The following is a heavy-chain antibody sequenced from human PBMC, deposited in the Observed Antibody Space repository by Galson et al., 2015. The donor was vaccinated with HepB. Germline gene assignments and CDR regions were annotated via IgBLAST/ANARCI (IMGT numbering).Heavy chain of an antibody. D-gene: IGHD1-26*01. CDR3: ARDRGVGAKGWFDP. CDR1: GFTSSSYS. Sequence: SLRLSCAASGFTSSSYSMNWVRQAPGKGLEWVSSISSSSSYIYYADSVKGRFTISRDNAKNSLYLQMNSLRAEDTAVYYCARDRGVGAKGWFDPWGQGTLVTVSS. V-gene: IGHV3-21*01. J-gene: IGHJ5*02. CDR2: ISSSSSYI.